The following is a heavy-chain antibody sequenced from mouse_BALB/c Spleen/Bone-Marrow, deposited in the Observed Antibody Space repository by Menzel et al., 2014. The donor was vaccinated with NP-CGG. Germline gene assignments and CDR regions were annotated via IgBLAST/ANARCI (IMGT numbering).Heavy chain of an antibody. CDR3: VRSDDGWFAY. Sequence: EVQRVESGGGLVQPKGSLKLSCAASGFTFNTYAMNWVRQAPGKGLERVARIRSKSNNYATYYADSVKDRFTISRDDSQSMLYLQMNNLKTEDTAMYYCVRSDDGWFAYWGQGTLVTVSA. CDR2: IRSKSNNYAT. CDR1: GFTFNTYA. V-gene: IGHV10-1*02. J-gene: IGHJ3*01. D-gene: IGHD2-3*01.